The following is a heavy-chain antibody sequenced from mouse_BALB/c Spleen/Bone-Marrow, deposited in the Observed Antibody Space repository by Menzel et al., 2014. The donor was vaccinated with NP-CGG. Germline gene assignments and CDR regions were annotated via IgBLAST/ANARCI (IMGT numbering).Heavy chain of an antibody. Sequence: VQLKQSGPELVKPGASMKISCKASGFSFTGYTMNWVKQSHGKNLEWIGLINPYNGGTSYNQKFKGKATLTVDKSSSTVYMELLSLTSEDSAVYYCARDGYDRVYAMDYWGQGTSVTVSS. CDR2: INPYNGGT. V-gene: IGHV1-18*01. CDR3: ARDGYDRVYAMDY. D-gene: IGHD2-2*01. CDR1: GFSFTGYT. J-gene: IGHJ4*01.